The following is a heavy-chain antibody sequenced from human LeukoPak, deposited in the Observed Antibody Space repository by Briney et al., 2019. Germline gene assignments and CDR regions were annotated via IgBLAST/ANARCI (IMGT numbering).Heavy chain of an antibody. CDR1: GFTFSSYS. V-gene: IGHV3-21*01. CDR2: ISSSSSYI. Sequence: GGSLRLSCAASGFTFSSYSMNWVRQAPGKGLEWVSSISSSSSYIYYADSVKGRFTISRDNAKNSLYLQMNSLRAEDTAVYYCASEPLLYYYDSSGYYRGKDYWGQGTLVTVSS. D-gene: IGHD3-22*01. J-gene: IGHJ4*02. CDR3: ASEPLLYYYDSSGYYRGKDY.